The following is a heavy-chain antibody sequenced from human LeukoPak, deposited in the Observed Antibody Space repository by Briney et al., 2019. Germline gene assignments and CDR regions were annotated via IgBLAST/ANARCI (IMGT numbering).Heavy chain of an antibody. CDR3: ARALSSRTLLWFGGSRLGYFDL. CDR2: MNPNSGNT. V-gene: IGHV1-8*02. CDR1: GGTFSSYA. D-gene: IGHD3-10*01. Sequence: ASVKVSCKASGGTFSSYAISWVPQAPGQGLEWMGWMNPNSGNTGYAQKFQGRVTMTRNTSISTAYMELSSLRSEDTAVYYCARALSSRTLLWFGGSRLGYFDLWGRGTLVTVSS. J-gene: IGHJ2*01.